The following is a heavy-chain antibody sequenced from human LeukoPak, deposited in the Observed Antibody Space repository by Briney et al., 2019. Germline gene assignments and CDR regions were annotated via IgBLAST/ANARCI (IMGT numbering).Heavy chain of an antibody. V-gene: IGHV4-34*01. CDR3: ARGRDY. Sequence: PSEALSLTCAVYGGSFSGYYWSWIRPPPGKGLEWIGEINHSGSTNYNPSLKSRVTISVDTSKNQFSLKLSSVTAADTAVYYCARGRDYWGQRTLVTVSS. CDR2: INHSGST. CDR1: GGSFSGYY. J-gene: IGHJ4*02.